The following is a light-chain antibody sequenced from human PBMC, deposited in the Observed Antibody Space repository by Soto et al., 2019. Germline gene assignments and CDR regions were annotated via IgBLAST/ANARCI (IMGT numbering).Light chain of an antibody. CDR1: SSDVGGYNY. V-gene: IGLV2-14*03. J-gene: IGLJ2*01. CDR3: SSYTTSSTVI. CDR2: DVS. Sequence: QSALTQSASVSGSPGQSIAISCTGSSSDVGGYNYVSWYQQHSGKAPKLMIYDVSSRPSGVSDRFSGSKSGNTASLTISGLQAEDEAEYYCSSYTTSSTVIFGGGTKLTVL.